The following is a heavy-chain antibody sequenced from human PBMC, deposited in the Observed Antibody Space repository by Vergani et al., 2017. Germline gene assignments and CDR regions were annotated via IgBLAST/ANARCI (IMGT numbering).Heavy chain of an antibody. V-gene: IGHV3-33*01. Sequence: VQLLESGGGVVQPGRSLRLSCAASGFTFSSYGMHWVRQAPGKGLEWVAVIWYDGSNKYYADSVKGRFTISRDNSKNTLYLQMNSLRAEDTAVYYCARDEYSSSWYYFDYWGQGTLVTVSS. CDR2: IWYDGSNK. D-gene: IGHD6-13*01. CDR1: GFTFSSYG. J-gene: IGHJ4*02. CDR3: ARDEYSSSWYYFDY.